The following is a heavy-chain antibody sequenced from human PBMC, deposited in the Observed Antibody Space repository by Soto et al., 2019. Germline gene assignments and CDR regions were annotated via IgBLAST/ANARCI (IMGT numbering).Heavy chain of an antibody. CDR1: GFTFSDHY. J-gene: IGHJ4*02. D-gene: IGHD2-2*01. Sequence: EVQLVESGGGLVQPGGSLRLSCAASGFTFSDHYMDWVRQAPGKGLEWVGRSRNKANSYSTEYAASVKGRFSISRDESMNSLYLQMNSLKTEDTAVYYCTRLGSTPKDFDSWGQGTLVTVSS. V-gene: IGHV3-72*01. CDR3: TRLGSTPKDFDS. CDR2: SRNKANSYST.